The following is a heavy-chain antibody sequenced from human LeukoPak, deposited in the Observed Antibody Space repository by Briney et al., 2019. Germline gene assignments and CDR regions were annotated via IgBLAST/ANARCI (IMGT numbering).Heavy chain of an antibody. J-gene: IGHJ6*04. CDR1: GFTVSSNY. V-gene: IGHV3-66*01. CDR3: ARDIGRSGWFSMDV. Sequence: GSLRLSCAASGFTVSSNYMSWVRQAPGKGLEWVSVIYSGGSTYYADSVKGRFTISRDNSKNTLYLQMNSLRAEDTAVYYCARDIGRSGWFSMDVWGKGTTVTISS. D-gene: IGHD6-19*01. CDR2: IYSGGST.